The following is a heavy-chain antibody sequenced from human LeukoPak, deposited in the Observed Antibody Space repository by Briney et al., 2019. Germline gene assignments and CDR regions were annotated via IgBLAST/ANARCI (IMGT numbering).Heavy chain of an antibody. CDR2: IYYSGST. D-gene: IGHD5-18*01. Sequence: PSETLSLTCTVSGGSISSSSYYWGWIRQPPGKGLEWIGSIYYSGSTYYNPSLKSRVTISVDTSKNQFSLKLSSVTAADTAVYYCARHESTAMVTVSFDYWGQGTLVTVSS. CDR3: ARHESTAMVTVSFDY. V-gene: IGHV4-39*01. CDR1: GGSISSSSYY. J-gene: IGHJ4*02.